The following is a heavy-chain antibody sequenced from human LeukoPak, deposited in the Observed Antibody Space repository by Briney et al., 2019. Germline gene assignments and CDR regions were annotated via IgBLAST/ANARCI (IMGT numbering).Heavy chain of an antibody. Sequence: KPSQTLSLTCTVSGGSISSGSYYWSWIRQPAGKGLEWIGRIYTSGSTNYNPSLKSRVTISVDTSKNQFSLKLGSVTAADTAVYYCARDLAYYYDSSGYYGWGQGTLVTVSS. V-gene: IGHV4-61*02. CDR2: IYTSGST. CDR1: GGSISSGSYY. CDR3: ARDLAYYYDSSGYYG. J-gene: IGHJ4*02. D-gene: IGHD3-22*01.